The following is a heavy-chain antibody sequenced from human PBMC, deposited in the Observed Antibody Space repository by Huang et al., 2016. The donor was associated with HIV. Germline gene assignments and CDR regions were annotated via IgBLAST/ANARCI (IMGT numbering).Heavy chain of an antibody. CDR3: ARTKGEFDF. CDR2: ISGDNVST. J-gene: IGHJ4*02. CDR1: GYKFHIYE. V-gene: IGHV1-18*04. D-gene: IGHD3-16*01. Sequence: QIHLVQSGPEVKQPGASVKVSCKASGYKFHIYEITWVRQTPGQGLEWMGWISGDNVSTRFAQKVQDRLTMTTDVSTSTAYLELRSLRLDDTAMYYCARTKGEFDFWGQGALVTVSS.